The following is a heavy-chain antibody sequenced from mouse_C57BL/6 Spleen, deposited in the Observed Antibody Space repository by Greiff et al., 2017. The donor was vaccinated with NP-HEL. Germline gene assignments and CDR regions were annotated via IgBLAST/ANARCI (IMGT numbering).Heavy chain of an antibody. J-gene: IGHJ1*03. CDR1: GFTFSSYA. CDR3: TKAHYYGSSPYWYFDV. CDR2: ISSGGDYI. Sequence: EVKLVESGEGLVKPGGSLKLSCAASGFTFSSYAMSWVRQTPEKRLEWVAYISSGGDYIYYADTVKGRFTISRDNARNTLYLQMSSLKSEDTAMYYCTKAHYYGSSPYWYFDVWGTGTTVTVSS. V-gene: IGHV5-9-1*02. D-gene: IGHD1-1*01.